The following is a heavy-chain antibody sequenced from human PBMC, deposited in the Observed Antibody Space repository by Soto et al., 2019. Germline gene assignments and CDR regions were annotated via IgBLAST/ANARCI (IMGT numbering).Heavy chain of an antibody. CDR3: ARVWAGDCSSTSCYVWFAP. CDR1: GGSISSYY. J-gene: IGHJ5*02. Sequence: NPSETLSLTCTVSGGSISSYYWSWIRQPPGKGLEWIGYIYYSGSTNYNPSLKSRVTISVDTSKNQFSLKLSSVTAADTAVYYCARVWAGDCSSTSCYVWFAPWGQGTLVTVSS. V-gene: IGHV4-59*01. D-gene: IGHD2-2*01. CDR2: IYYSGST.